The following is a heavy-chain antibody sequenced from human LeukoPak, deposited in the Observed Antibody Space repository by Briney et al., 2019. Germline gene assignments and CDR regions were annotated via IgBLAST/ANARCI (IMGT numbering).Heavy chain of an antibody. Sequence: PSETLSLTCTVSGGSISSGGYYWSWIRQHPGKGLEWIGYIYYSGSTYYNPSLKSRVTISVDTSKNQFSLKLSSVTAADTAVYYCARGELLNDSFDYWGQGTLVTVSP. CDR2: IYYSGST. CDR3: ARGELLNDSFDY. CDR1: GGSISSGGYY. J-gene: IGHJ4*02. V-gene: IGHV4-31*03. D-gene: IGHD1-1*01.